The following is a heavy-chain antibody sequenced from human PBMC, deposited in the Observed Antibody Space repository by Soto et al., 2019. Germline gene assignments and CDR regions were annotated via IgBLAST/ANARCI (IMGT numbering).Heavy chain of an antibody. D-gene: IGHD3-16*01. J-gene: IGHJ5*02. CDR3: ARGYDYVWGTLLGGWFDP. Sequence: QVPLVQSGAEVKKPGASVKVSCKASGYTFTSYGISWVRQAPGQGLEWMGWISAYNGNTNYAQKLQGRVTMTTDTSTSTAYMELRRLRSDDTAVYYCARGYDYVWGTLLGGWFDPWGQGTLVTVSS. V-gene: IGHV1-18*01. CDR1: GYTFTSYG. CDR2: ISAYNGNT.